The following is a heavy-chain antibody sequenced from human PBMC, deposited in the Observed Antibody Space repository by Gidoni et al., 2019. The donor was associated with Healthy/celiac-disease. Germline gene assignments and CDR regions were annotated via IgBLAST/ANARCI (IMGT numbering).Heavy chain of an antibody. D-gene: IGHD6-13*01. V-gene: IGHV4-59*01. CDR3: ARGNSSSWPFDY. CDR1: GGSISSYY. J-gene: IGHJ4*02. CDR2: IYYSGST. Sequence: QVQLQESGPGLVKPSETLSLTCTVPGGSISSYYWSWIRQPPGKGLEWIGYIYYSGSTNYNPSLKSRVTISVDTSKNQFSLKLSSVTAADTAVYYCARGNSSSWPFDYWGQGTLVTVSS.